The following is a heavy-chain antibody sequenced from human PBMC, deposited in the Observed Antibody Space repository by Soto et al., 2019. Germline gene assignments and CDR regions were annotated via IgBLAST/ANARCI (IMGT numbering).Heavy chain of an antibody. CDR2: ISAYNGNT. Sequence: QVQLVQSGAEVKKPGALVKVSCKASGYTFTSYGISWVRQAPGQGLEWMGWISAYNGNTNYAQKLQGRVTMTTDTSTSTAYMELRSLRSDDTAVYYCARDLFRRTVGATGDYWGQGTLVTVSS. J-gene: IGHJ4*02. D-gene: IGHD1-26*01. CDR3: ARDLFRRTVGATGDY. CDR1: GYTFTSYG. V-gene: IGHV1-18*01.